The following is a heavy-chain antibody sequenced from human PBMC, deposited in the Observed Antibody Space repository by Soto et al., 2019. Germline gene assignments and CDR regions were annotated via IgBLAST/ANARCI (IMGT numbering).Heavy chain of an antibody. Sequence: PGGSLRLSCAASGFTFSSYGMHWVRQAPGKGLEWVAVIWYDGSNKYYADSVKGRFTISRDNSKNTLYLQMNSLRAEDTAVYYCARALGYYGSGSYYIRYYVIDVWGQGTTVTVSS. J-gene: IGHJ6*02. CDR2: IWYDGSNK. D-gene: IGHD3-10*01. CDR3: ARALGYYGSGSYYIRYYVIDV. CDR1: GFTFSSYG. V-gene: IGHV3-33*01.